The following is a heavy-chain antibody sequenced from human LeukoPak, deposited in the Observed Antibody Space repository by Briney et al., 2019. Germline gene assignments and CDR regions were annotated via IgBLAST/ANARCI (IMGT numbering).Heavy chain of an antibody. CDR3: TTAIGTIEF. D-gene: IGHD1-1*01. V-gene: IGHV3-15*01. CDR2: IKSKTDGGAT. Sequence: GGSRSLSCTLSGLTLHNAWLSWFRQPPGKGLEWVGRIKSKTDGGATDYAAPVTGRLTISRDDSKNTLYLEMNSLKTEDTAVYYCTTAIGTIEFWGQGTLVTVSS. J-gene: IGHJ4*02. CDR1: GLTLHNAW.